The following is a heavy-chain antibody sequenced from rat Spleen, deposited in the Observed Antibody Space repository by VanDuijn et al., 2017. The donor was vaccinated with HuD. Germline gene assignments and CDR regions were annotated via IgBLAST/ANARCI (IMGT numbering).Heavy chain of an antibody. J-gene: IGHJ2*01. Sequence: EVQLQESGPGLVKPSQSLSLTCSVTGYSITSNYWGWIRKFPGNKMEWIGHLSYSGSTSYNPSLKSRISITRDTSKNQFFLQLNSVTTEDTATYYCATFMYTTDYYYDDYWGQGVMVTVSS. CDR1: GYSITSNY. CDR2: LSYSGST. D-gene: IGHD1-6*01. CDR3: ATFMYTTDYYYDDY. V-gene: IGHV3-1*01.